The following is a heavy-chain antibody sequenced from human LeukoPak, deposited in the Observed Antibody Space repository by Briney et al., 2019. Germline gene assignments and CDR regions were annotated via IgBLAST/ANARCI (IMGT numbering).Heavy chain of an antibody. V-gene: IGHV3-9*03. CDR2: ISWNSDSI. CDR1: GFTFDDYA. CDR3: ARSPTPMKLVHFFDY. D-gene: IGHD6-6*01. J-gene: IGHJ4*02. Sequence: PGGSLRLSCAASGFTFDDYAMHWVRHAPGEGLEWVSGISWNSDSIGYADSVKGRFTISRDNGKNSLYLQMNSLRSEVMALYYCARSPTPMKLVHFFDYWGQGTLVTVSS.